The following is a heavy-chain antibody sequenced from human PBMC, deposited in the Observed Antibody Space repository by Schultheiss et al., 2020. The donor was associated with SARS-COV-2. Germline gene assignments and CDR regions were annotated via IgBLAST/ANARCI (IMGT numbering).Heavy chain of an antibody. Sequence: GGSLRLSCAASGFTFSSYSMNWVRQAPGKGLEWVSTISGSGGSTYYADSVKGRFTISRDNSKNTLYLQMNSLRAEDTAVYYCAKVSTVVVISWFDPWGQGTLVTVSS. CDR1: GFTFSSYS. D-gene: IGHD3-22*01. V-gene: IGHV3-23*01. CDR2: ISGSGGST. J-gene: IGHJ5*02. CDR3: AKVSTVVVISWFDP.